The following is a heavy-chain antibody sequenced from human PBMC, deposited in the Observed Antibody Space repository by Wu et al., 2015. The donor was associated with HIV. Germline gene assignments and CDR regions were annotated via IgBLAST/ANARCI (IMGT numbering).Heavy chain of an antibody. V-gene: IGHV1-69*01. CDR2: IIPIFGTA. D-gene: IGHD4-17*01. CDR3: ARLYGDYFDY. J-gene: IGHJ4*02. Sequence: QVQLVQSGAEVKEPGASVKVSCKASGYTFIGYYMHWVRQAPGQGLEWMGGIIPIFGTANYAQKFQGRVTITADESTSTAYMELSSLRSEDTAVYYCARLYGDYFDYWGQGTLVTVSS. CDR1: GYTFIGYY.